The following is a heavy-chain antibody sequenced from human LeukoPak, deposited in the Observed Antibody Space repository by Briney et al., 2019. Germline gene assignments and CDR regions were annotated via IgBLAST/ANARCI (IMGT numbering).Heavy chain of an antibody. J-gene: IGHJ1*01. Sequence: SETLSLTCTVSGGSISSYYWSWIRQPPGKGLEWIGYIYTSGSTNYNPSLKSRVTISVDTSKNQFSLKLSSVTAADTAVYYCARHLYSSSPFKHWGQGTPVTVSS. CDR3: ARHLYSSSPFKH. V-gene: IGHV4-4*09. CDR2: IYTSGST. D-gene: IGHD6-6*01. CDR1: GGSISSYY.